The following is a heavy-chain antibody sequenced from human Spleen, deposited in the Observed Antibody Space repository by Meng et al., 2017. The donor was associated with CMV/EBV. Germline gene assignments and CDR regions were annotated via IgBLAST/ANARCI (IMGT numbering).Heavy chain of an antibody. D-gene: IGHD4-11*01. J-gene: IGHJ3*02. CDR1: GFTFTDYY. CDR2: VNPHSGGT. CDR3: ARGNDFSDAFDI. Sequence: ASVKVSCKTSGFTFTDYYLHWLRQAPGQGIEWMGWVNPHSGGTNYAQRFQGRVTMTRDTSISTAYMELSRLRSDDTAVYYCARGNDFSDAFDIWGQGTMVTVSS. V-gene: IGHV1-2*02.